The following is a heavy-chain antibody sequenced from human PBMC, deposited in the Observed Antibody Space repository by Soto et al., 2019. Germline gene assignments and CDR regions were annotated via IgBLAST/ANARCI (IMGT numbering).Heavy chain of an antibody. Sequence: GGSLRLSCAASGFTFSSYSMNWARQAPGKGLEWVSSISSSSSYIYYADSVKGRFTISRDNAKNSLYLQMNSLRAEDTAVYYCARSTAIYGDYVRSSWYFDLWGRGTLVTVSS. D-gene: IGHD4-17*01. J-gene: IGHJ2*01. CDR3: ARSTAIYGDYVRSSWYFDL. CDR2: ISSSSSYI. CDR1: GFTFSSYS. V-gene: IGHV3-21*01.